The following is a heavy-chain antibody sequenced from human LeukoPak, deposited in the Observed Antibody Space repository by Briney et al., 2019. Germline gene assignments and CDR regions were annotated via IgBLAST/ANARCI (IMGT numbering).Heavy chain of an antibody. Sequence: PGGSLRLSCAASGFTFSSYAMSWVRQAPGKGLEWVSAISGSGGSTYYADSVKGRFTISRDNSKNTLYLQMNSLRAEDTAVYYCAKDQRRFNYDSYNWFDPWGQGTLVTVSS. J-gene: IGHJ5*02. V-gene: IGHV3-23*01. CDR1: GFTFSSYA. CDR2: ISGSGGST. D-gene: IGHD5-12*01. CDR3: AKDQRRFNYDSYNWFDP.